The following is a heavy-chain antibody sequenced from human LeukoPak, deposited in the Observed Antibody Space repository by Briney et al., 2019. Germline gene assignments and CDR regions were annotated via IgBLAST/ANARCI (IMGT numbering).Heavy chain of an antibody. CDR2: IYSGGST. CDR1: GFTVSSNY. CDR3: ARDYRGGDQYRGY. D-gene: IGHD2-21*02. Sequence: GGSLRLSCAASGFTVSSNYMSWVRQAPGKGLEWVSVIYSGGSTYYADSVKGRFTISRDNSKNTLYLQMNSLRAEDTAVYYCARDYRGGDQYRGYWGQGTLVTVSS. J-gene: IGHJ4*02. V-gene: IGHV3-53*01.